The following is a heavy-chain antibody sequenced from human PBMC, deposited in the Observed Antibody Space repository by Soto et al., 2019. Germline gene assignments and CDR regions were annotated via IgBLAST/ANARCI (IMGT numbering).Heavy chain of an antibody. CDR3: AKGARASGSYPFDY. D-gene: IGHD3-10*01. Sequence: PGGSLRLSCAASGFTFSSYSMNWVRQAPGKGLEWVSSISSSSSYIYYADSVKGRFTISRDNSKNTLYLQMTSLRADDAAVYFCAKGARASGSYPFDYWGQGTLVTVSS. J-gene: IGHJ4*02. V-gene: IGHV3-21*04. CDR1: GFTFSSYS. CDR2: ISSSSSYI.